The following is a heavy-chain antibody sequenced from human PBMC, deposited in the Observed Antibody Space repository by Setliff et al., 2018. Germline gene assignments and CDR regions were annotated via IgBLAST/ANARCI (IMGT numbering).Heavy chain of an antibody. J-gene: IGHJ5*02. V-gene: IGHV1-3*01. CDR3: ARDRAYSSSWFLWFDP. CDR1: GYTFTSYA. Sequence: GASVKVSCKASGYTFTSYAMHWVRQAPGQRLEWMGWINAGNGNTKYSQKFQGRVTITRNTSASTAYMELGSLRSEDTAVYYCARDRAYSSSWFLWFDPWGQGTLVTVSS. CDR2: INAGNGNT. D-gene: IGHD6-13*01.